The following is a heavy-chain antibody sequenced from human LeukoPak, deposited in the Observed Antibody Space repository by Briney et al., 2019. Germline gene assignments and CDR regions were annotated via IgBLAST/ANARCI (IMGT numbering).Heavy chain of an antibody. Sequence: GGSLRLSCAASGFTFSSYSMNWVRQAPGKGLEWVSSISSSSCYIYYADSVKGRFTISRDNAKNSLYLQMNSLRAEDTAVYYCARDLGKDIVVVPAATQAIDYWGQGTLVTVSS. CDR3: ARDLGKDIVVVPAATQAIDY. CDR1: GFTFSSYS. J-gene: IGHJ4*02. D-gene: IGHD2-2*01. V-gene: IGHV3-21*01. CDR2: ISSSSCYI.